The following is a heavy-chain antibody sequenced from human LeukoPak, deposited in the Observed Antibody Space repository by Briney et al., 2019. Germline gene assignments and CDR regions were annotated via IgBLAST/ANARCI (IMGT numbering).Heavy chain of an antibody. CDR2: IYTSGST. CDR1: GGSISSGSYH. D-gene: IGHD1-26*01. J-gene: IGHJ4*02. Sequence: SETLSLTCTVSGGSISSGSYHWSWIRQPAGKGLEWIGRIYTSGSTNYNPSLKSRVTISVDTSKNQFSLKLSSVTAADTAVYYCARDPRVGATPYWGQGTLVTVSS. CDR3: ARDPRVGATPY. V-gene: IGHV4-61*02.